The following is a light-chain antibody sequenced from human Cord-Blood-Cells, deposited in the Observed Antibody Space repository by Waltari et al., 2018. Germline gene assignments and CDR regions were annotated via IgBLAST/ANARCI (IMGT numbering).Light chain of an antibody. CDR1: RSDVGGYNS. Sequence: QSALTQPASVSGSPGQSINISCTGTRSDVGGYNSVSWYQQHPGKAPKLMIYDVSNRPSGVSNRFSGSKSGNTASLTISGLQAEDEADYYCSSYTSSSTLEVFGGGTKLTVL. CDR2: DVS. V-gene: IGLV2-14*01. J-gene: IGLJ2*01. CDR3: SSYTSSSTLEV.